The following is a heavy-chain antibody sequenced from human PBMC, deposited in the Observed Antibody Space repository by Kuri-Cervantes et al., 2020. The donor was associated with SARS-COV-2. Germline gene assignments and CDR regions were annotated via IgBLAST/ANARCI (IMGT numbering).Heavy chain of an antibody. CDR1: GGSFSDYY. D-gene: IGHD3-3*01. CDR3: ARQMMSSITIFGMVITRNWFDP. V-gene: IGHV4-34*01. Sequence: GSLRLSCAVYGGSFSDYYWTWIRQPPGKGLEWIGEINHTGSANYNPSLKSRVTVSVDTSKNQFSLKLSSVTAADTAVYYCARQMMSSITIFGMVITRNWFDPWGQGTLVTVSS. J-gene: IGHJ5*02. CDR2: INHTGSA.